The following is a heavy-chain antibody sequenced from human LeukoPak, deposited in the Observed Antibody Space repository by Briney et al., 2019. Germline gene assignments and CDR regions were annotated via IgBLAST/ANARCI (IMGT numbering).Heavy chain of an antibody. J-gene: IGHJ4*02. D-gene: IGHD3-22*01. CDR2: IKQDGSEK. Sequence: GGSLRLSCAASGFTFSSYWMSWVRQAPGKGLEWVANIKQDGSEKYYVDSVKGRFTISRDNAKNSLYLQMNSLRAEDTAVYYCARDYYDSSGYYNSYVYWGQGTLVTVSS. CDR1: GFTFSSYW. V-gene: IGHV3-7*01. CDR3: ARDYYDSSGYYNSYVY.